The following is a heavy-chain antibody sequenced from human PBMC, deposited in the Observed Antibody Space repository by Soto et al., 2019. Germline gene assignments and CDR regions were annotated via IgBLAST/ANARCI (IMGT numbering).Heavy chain of an antibody. CDR2: INPSSGTP. CDR3: ARDRGVRTPRYSFDY. Sequence: QVQLVQSGAEVKKPGASVKVSCKASGYTFTNYYMHWVRQAPGQGLEWMGLINPSSGTPSYAQQCQGRVTMTRDTSTRTVYMDLGSLGSEDTAVYYCARDRGVRTPRYSFDYWGQGTLVTVSS. D-gene: IGHD3-10*01. J-gene: IGHJ4*02. V-gene: IGHV1-46*01. CDR1: GYTFTNYY.